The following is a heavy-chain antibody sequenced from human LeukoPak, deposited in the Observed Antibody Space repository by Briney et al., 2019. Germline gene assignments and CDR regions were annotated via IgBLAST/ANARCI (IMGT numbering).Heavy chain of an antibody. J-gene: IGHJ6*03. CDR3: ARGSLRTRIAAAGTVKYYYYYYMDV. CDR2: IHTSGST. D-gene: IGHD6-13*01. CDR1: GGSISSYY. Sequence: SETLSLTCTVSGGSISSYYWNWIRQPAGKGLEWIGRIHTSGSTNYNPSLKSRITMSVDTSKNQFSLKLSSVTAADTAVYYCARGSLRTRIAAAGTVKYYYYYYMDVWGKGTTVTVSS. V-gene: IGHV4-4*07.